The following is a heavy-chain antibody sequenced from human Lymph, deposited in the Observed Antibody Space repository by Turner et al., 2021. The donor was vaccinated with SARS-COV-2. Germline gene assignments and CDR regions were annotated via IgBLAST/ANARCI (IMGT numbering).Heavy chain of an antibody. V-gene: IGHV1-24*01. CDR1: GYTLTELS. Sequence: QVQLVQSAADVKKPGASVKVPCKVSGYTLTELSLHWVQQAPGKGLEWMGGCDPEDDETIYAQKFQGRVTMNEDTSTDTAYMELSSLRSEDTAVYYGATDPAVADYVQYDYGMDVWGQGTTVTVAS. CDR3: ATDPAVADYVQYDYGMDV. CDR2: CDPEDDET. D-gene: IGHD6-19*01. J-gene: IGHJ6*02.